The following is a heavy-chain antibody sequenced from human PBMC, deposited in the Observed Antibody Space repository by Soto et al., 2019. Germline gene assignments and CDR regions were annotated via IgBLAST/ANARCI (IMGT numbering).Heavy chain of an antibody. CDR1: GGSISSGGYY. CDR3: AARGGITIFGVTSGYFDY. D-gene: IGHD3-3*01. Sequence: QVQLQESGPGLVKPSQTLSLTCTVSGGSISSGGYYWSWIRQHPGKGLEWIGYIYYSGSTYYNPSLKRRVTISVDTSKNQCSLKLSSVTAADTAVYYCAARGGITIFGVTSGYFDYWGQGTLVTVSS. V-gene: IGHV4-31*03. CDR2: IYYSGST. J-gene: IGHJ4*02.